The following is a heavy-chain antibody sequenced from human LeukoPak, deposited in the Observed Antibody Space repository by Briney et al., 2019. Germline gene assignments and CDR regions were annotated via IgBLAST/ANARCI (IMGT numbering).Heavy chain of an antibody. J-gene: IGHJ4*02. D-gene: IGHD2-15*01. Sequence: GGSLRLSCAASGFTFSSYAMSWVRQAPGKGLEWVSTISVSGGSTYYADSVKGRFTISRDNSKNTLYLPMNSLRAEDTAVYYCARDLRGGNFDYWGQGTLVTVSS. CDR3: ARDLRGGNFDY. CDR1: GFTFSSYA. CDR2: ISVSGGST. V-gene: IGHV3-23*01.